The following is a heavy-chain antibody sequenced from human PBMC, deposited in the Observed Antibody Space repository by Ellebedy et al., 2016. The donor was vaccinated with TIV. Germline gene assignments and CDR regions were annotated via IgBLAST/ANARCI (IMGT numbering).Heavy chain of an antibody. Sequence: GESLKISXAASGFTFSNAWMSWVRQAPGKGLEWVGRIKSKTDGGTTDYAAPVKGRFTISRDDSKNTLYLQMNSLKTEDTAVYYCTTDRILVDTAMDTYYYYYMDVWGKGTTVTVSS. CDR2: IKSKTDGGTT. CDR1: GFTFSNAW. V-gene: IGHV3-15*01. D-gene: IGHD5-18*01. CDR3: TTDRILVDTAMDTYYYYYMDV. J-gene: IGHJ6*03.